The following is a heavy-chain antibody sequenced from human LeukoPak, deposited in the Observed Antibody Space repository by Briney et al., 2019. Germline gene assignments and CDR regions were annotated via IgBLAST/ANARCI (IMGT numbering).Heavy chain of an antibody. V-gene: IGHV3-23*01. J-gene: IGHJ4*02. Sequence: TGGSLNLSWAASGFTFSNLALSWVRRPPGKGLEWVSAVNNNGENTFYATSVKGRFTISRDNSRRALYLQMNNLRVEDTAVYYCARSDHNIWFGLNYWGQGALVTVSS. CDR1: GFTFSNLA. CDR3: ARSDHNIWFGLNY. D-gene: IGHD3-10*01. CDR2: VNNNGENT.